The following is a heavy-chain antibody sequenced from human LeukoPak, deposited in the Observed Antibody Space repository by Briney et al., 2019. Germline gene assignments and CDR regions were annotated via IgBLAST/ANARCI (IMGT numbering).Heavy chain of an antibody. CDR3: ARDGGLPGGKAAAGPPLD. CDR1: GGTFSSYA. J-gene: IGHJ4*02. D-gene: IGHD6-13*01. Sequence: SVKVSCKASGGTFSSYAISWVRQAPGQGLEWMGGIIPIFGTANYAQKFQGRVTITTDESTSTAYMELSSLRSEDTAVYYCARDGGLPGGKAAAGPPLDWGQGTLVTVSS. CDR2: IIPIFGTA. V-gene: IGHV1-69*05.